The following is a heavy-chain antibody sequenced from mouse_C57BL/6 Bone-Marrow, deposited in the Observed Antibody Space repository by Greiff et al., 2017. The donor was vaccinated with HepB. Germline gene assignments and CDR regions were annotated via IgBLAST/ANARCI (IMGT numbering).Heavy chain of an antibody. CDR2: INPYNGGT. Sequence: EVQLQESGPVLVKPGASVKMSCKASGYTFTDYYMNWVKQSHGKSLEWIGVINPYNGGTSYNQKFKGKATLTVDKSSSTAYMELNSLTSEDSAVYYCAREEARRPYWYFDVWGTGTTVTVSS. CDR1: GYTFTDYY. CDR3: AREEARRPYWYFDV. J-gene: IGHJ1*03. D-gene: IGHD2-14*01. V-gene: IGHV1-19*01.